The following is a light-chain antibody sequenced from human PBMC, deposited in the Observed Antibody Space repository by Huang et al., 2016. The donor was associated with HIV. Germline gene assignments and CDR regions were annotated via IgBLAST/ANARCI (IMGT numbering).Light chain of an antibody. V-gene: IGKV3-15*01. CDR2: GAS. CDR3: QQYNNWPPEYT. CDR1: QGINSN. J-gene: IGKJ2*01. Sequence: EIVMTQSPATLSVSPGERATLSCRASQGINSNLAWYQQKPGQAPRLLIYGASTRATGIPARFSGSGSGTKFTLSISSLQSEDFAVYYCQQYNNWPPEYTFGQGTKLEIK.